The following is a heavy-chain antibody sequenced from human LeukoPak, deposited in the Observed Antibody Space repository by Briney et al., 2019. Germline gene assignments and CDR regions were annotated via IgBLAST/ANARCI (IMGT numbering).Heavy chain of an antibody. CDR1: GYTFISYG. CDR3: ARDEQLLPKWFDR. CDR2: ISGYNGNT. V-gene: IGHV1-18*01. D-gene: IGHD6-13*01. Sequence: GASVNVSCKASGYTFISYGVSWVRQAPGQGLEWMGWISGYNGNTDYAQKFQGRVTMTTDTSTSTAYMELRSLRSDDTAVYYCARDEQLLPKWFDRWGQGTLVTVSS. J-gene: IGHJ5*02.